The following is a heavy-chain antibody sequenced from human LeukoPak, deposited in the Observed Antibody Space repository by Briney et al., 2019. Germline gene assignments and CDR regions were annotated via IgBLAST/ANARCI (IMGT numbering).Heavy chain of an antibody. D-gene: IGHD1-26*01. J-gene: IGHJ4*02. Sequence: SETLSLTCAVSGGSISSSNWWSWVRQPPGKGLEWIGSIYYSGSTYYNPSLKSRVTISVDTSKNQFSLKLSSVTAADTAVYYCARDGGSYPGVFDYWGQGTLVTVSS. CDR1: GGSISSSNW. CDR3: ARDGGSYPGVFDY. V-gene: IGHV4-4*02. CDR2: IYYSGST.